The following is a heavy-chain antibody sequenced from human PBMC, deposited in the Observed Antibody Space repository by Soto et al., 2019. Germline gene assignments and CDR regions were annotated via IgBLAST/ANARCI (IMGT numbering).Heavy chain of an antibody. Sequence: ASVKVSCKASAYSFTTYHIHWVRQAPGQGLEWMGLINPDAGATNYAQRFQGRLRLTRDTSTSTVYMELRSLRFDDTAVYYCARGDIVLVPASEGNWFDPWGQGALVTVSS. CDR1: AYSFTTYH. D-gene: IGHD2-2*01. J-gene: IGHJ5*02. CDR2: INPDAGAT. V-gene: IGHV1-46*01. CDR3: ARGDIVLVPASEGNWFDP.